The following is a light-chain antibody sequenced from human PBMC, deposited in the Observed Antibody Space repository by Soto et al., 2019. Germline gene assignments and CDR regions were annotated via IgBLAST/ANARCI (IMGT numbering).Light chain of an antibody. V-gene: IGLV1-40*01. J-gene: IGLJ1*01. CDR2: GNN. CDR1: SSNIVAGYD. Sequence: QAVLTQTPSVSGAPGQRVTISCTGSSSNIVAGYDVHWYQQLPGTAPKLLIYGNNNRPSGVPDRFSGSKSGPSASLAITGLQAEDEADYYCQSYDGSLSDYVFGTGPKLTVL. CDR3: QSYDGSLSDYV.